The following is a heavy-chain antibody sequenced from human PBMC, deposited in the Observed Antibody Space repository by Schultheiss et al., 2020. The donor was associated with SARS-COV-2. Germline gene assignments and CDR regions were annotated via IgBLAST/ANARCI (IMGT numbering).Heavy chain of an antibody. CDR2: ISYDGSNK. J-gene: IGHJ4*02. V-gene: IGHV3-30*04. Sequence: GESLKISCAASGFTFSSYAMHWVRQAPGKGLEWVAVISYDGSNKYYADSVKGRFTISRDNSKNTLYLQMNSLRAEDTAVYYCAKEDSGYDQAFDYWGQGTLVTVSS. CDR3: AKEDSGYDQAFDY. CDR1: GFTFSSYA. D-gene: IGHD5-12*01.